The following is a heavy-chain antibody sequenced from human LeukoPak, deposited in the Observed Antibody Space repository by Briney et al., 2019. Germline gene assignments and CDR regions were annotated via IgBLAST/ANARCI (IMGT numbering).Heavy chain of an antibody. D-gene: IGHD6-19*01. CDR1: GYTLTGYY. CDR3: AKAGGRYSSGWQGQAFGY. J-gene: IGHJ4*02. V-gene: IGHV1-2*02. CDR2: INPNSGGT. Sequence: ASVKVSCKASGYTLTGYYMHWVRQAPGQGLEWMGWINPNSGGTNYAQKFQGRVTMTRDTSISTAYMELSRLRSDDTAVYYCAKAGGRYSSGWQGQAFGYWGQGTLVTVSS.